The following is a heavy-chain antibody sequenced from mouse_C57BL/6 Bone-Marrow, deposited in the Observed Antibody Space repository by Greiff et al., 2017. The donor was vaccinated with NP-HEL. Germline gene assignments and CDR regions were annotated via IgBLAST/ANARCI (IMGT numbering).Heavy chain of an antibody. V-gene: IGHV1-59*01. Sequence: QVQLQQPGAELVRPGTSVKLSCKASGYTFTSYWMHWVKQRPGQGLEWIGVIDPSDSYTNYNQKFKGKDTLTVDTSSSTAYMQLSSLTSEDSAVYYCERVEGNYSSFAYWGQGTLVTVSA. D-gene: IGHD2-1*01. CDR1: GYTFTSYW. J-gene: IGHJ3*01. CDR3: ERVEGNYSSFAY. CDR2: IDPSDSYT.